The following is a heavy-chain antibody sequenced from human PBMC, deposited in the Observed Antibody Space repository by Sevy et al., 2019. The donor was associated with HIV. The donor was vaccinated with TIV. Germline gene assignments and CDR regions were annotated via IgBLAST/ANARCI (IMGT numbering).Heavy chain of an antibody. V-gene: IGHV3-30*02. CDR1: GFTFSSYG. CDR2: IRYDGSNK. CDR3: AKGLPLQWLVHGMDV. Sequence: GGSLRLSCAASGFTFSSYGMLWVRQAPGKGLEWVAFIRYDGSNKYYADSVKGRFTISRDNSKNTLYLQMNSLRAEDTAVYYCAKGLPLQWLVHGMDVWGQGTTVTVSS. J-gene: IGHJ6*02. D-gene: IGHD6-19*01.